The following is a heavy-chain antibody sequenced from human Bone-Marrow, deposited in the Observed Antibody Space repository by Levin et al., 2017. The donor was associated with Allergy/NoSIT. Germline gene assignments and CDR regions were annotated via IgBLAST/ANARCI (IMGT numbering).Heavy chain of an antibody. CDR1: GFTVSSHY. Sequence: LSLTCAASGFTVSSHYMSWVRQPPGKGLEWVSVMRSAGTTSYADSVTGRFTISRDNSKNTLYLQMNSLRADDTAVYYCAGEGYYDYSGYNDALDIWGQGTMVTVSS. V-gene: IGHV3-53*01. CDR3: AGEGYYDYSGYNDALDI. D-gene: IGHD3-22*01. CDR2: MRSAGTT. J-gene: IGHJ3*02.